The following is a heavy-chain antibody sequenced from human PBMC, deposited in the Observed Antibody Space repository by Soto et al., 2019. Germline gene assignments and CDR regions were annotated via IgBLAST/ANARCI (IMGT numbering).Heavy chain of an antibody. V-gene: IGHV5-10-1*01. D-gene: IGHD3-16*01. J-gene: IGHJ6*02. CDR3: ARFRLITDFYGMDV. CDR1: GYSFTTYW. Sequence: PGESPKISCKTSGYSFTTYWISWVRQMPGKGLEWMGRIDPTDSYTNYNPSFQGHVTISADKSISTAYLHWSSLQASDTAIYYCARFRLITDFYGMDVWGQGTAVTVSS. CDR2: IDPTDSYT.